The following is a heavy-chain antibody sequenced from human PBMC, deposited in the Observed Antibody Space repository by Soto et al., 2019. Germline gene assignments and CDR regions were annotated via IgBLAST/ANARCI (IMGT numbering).Heavy chain of an antibody. J-gene: IGHJ4*02. CDR2: IYNNETF. D-gene: IGHD6-19*01. Sequence: PSETLSLTCSVSGASVSSGSFYWSWIRQPPGKGLEWIGFIYNNETFNYSPSLRSRVTLSVDTSKHQFSLKLSSVTAADTAVYYCARVPLRYSSSHNFDSWGQGALGTVAS. CDR3: ARVPLRYSSSHNFDS. V-gene: IGHV4-61*01. CDR1: GASVSSGSFY.